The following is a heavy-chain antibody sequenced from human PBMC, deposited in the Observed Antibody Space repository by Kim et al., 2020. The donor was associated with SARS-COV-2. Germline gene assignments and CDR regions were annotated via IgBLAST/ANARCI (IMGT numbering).Heavy chain of an antibody. Sequence: NTKYPQKFQARVSMTRDTAATTAYLELSGLRSEDTAVYYCAREAVAGSFDHWGQGTLVTVSS. CDR3: AREAVAGSFDH. D-gene: IGHD6-19*01. CDR2: NT. V-gene: IGHV1-3*01. J-gene: IGHJ4*02.